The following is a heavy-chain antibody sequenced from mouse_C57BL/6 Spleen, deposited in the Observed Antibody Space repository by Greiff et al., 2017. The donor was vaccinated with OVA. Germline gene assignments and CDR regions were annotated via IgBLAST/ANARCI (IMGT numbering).Heavy chain of an antibody. Sequence: VQLQQSGPELVKPGASVKISCKASGYSFTDYNMNWVKQSNGKSLEWIGVINPNYGTTSYNQKFKGKATLTVDQSSSTAYMQLNSLTSEDSAVYYCARSGYYDYDVLPVCFDYWGQGTTLTVSS. D-gene: IGHD2-4*01. J-gene: IGHJ2*01. V-gene: IGHV1-39*01. CDR2: INPNYGTT. CDR1: GYSFTDYN. CDR3: ARSGYYDYDVLPVCFDY.